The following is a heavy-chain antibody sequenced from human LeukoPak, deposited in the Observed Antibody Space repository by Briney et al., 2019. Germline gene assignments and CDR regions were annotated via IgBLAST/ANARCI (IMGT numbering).Heavy chain of an antibody. CDR2: IHPGVGTI. CDR3: AQGPRKLNWFDP. Sequence: GSAVKVSCKPSGHNSTRYYLHWVRQAPGQRPEWMGLIHPGVGTIRYALNFKGRVKMTRDTSTNTVYMEVSSLSSDDTAVYYCAQGPRKLNWFDPWGQGTLVTVSS. D-gene: IGHD1-7*01. CDR1: GHNSTRYY. J-gene: IGHJ5*02. V-gene: IGHV1-46*01.